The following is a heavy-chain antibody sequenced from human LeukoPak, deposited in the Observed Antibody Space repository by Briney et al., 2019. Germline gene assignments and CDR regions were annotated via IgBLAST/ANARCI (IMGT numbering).Heavy chain of an antibody. CDR3: TTAGPHGLRIIMVRGVTINEHY. D-gene: IGHD3-10*01. Sequence: GRCLRLSCAAAGFSVGNAWMSSVRQAGGKGRGWVGLIKRKTDVCTTEHAAPVKGSLNISRDDSKNKLYLEMNSLKTDDKAVYYCTTAGPHGLRIIMVRGVTINEHYWGQGTLVTVTS. CDR2: IKRKTDVCTT. J-gene: IGHJ4*02. CDR1: GFSVGNAW. V-gene: IGHV3-15*01.